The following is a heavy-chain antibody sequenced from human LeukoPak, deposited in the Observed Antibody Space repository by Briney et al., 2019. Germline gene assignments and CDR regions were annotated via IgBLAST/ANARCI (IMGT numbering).Heavy chain of an antibody. J-gene: IGHJ1*01. CDR3: ARRTGAAPGEFFLH. D-gene: IGHD6-19*01. CDR1: GGTFSSY. CDR2: IYSSGST. V-gene: IGHV3-53*01. Sequence: GASVKVSCKASGGTFSSYTSWVRQAPGKGLEWVSAIYSSGSTDYADSVRGRFTIARDTSKNMVYLQMNSLTAEDTAIYYCARRTGAAPGEFFLHWGQGTLVTVSS.